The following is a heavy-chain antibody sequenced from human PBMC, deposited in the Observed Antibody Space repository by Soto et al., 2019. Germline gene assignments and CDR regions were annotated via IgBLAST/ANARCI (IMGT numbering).Heavy chain of an antibody. D-gene: IGHD3-9*01. Sequence: GGSLRLSCAASGFTFSSYAMSWVRQAPGKGLEWVSAISGSGGSTYYADSVKGRFTISRDNSKNTLYLQMNSLRAEDTAVYYCAKGSYDILTGYYVGWGQGTLVTVS. V-gene: IGHV3-23*01. J-gene: IGHJ4*02. CDR2: ISGSGGST. CDR3: AKGSYDILTGYYVG. CDR1: GFTFSSYA.